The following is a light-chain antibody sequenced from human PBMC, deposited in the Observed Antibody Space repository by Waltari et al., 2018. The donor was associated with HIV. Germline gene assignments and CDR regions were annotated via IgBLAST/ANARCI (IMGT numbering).Light chain of an antibody. CDR3: QSYDSSLSGSYV. CDR1: SSNIGAGYD. Sequence: QSVLTQPPSVSGAPGQRVTISCTGSSSNIGAGYDVHWYQQLPGTAPKLLIFGSTNRPSGVPDRFSGSKPGTSASLAITWLQAEDEADYYCQSYDSSLSGSYVFGTGTKVTVL. J-gene: IGLJ1*01. V-gene: IGLV1-40*01. CDR2: GST.